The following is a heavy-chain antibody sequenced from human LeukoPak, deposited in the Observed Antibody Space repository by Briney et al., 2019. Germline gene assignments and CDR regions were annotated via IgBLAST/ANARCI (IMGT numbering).Heavy chain of an antibody. Sequence: GGSLRLSCAASGFTFSTYEMNWARQPPGKWLEWVSFISSSGSTRYYADSVKGRFTISRDNAKNSLYLQMNSLRAEDTAVYYCARDPYSSSRRFDYWGQGTLVTVSS. D-gene: IGHD6-6*01. J-gene: IGHJ4*02. CDR2: ISSSGSTR. CDR1: GFTFSTYE. CDR3: ARDPYSSSRRFDY. V-gene: IGHV3-48*03.